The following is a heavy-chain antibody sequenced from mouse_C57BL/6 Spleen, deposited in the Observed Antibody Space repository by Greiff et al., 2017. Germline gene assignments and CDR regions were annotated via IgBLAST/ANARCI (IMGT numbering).Heavy chain of an antibody. CDR3: AKYYGRVWYFDV. D-gene: IGHD1-1*01. Sequence: EVQLQQSGPELVKPGASVKISCKASGYTFTDYYMNWVKQSHGKSLEWIGDINPNNGGTSYNQKFKGKATLTVDKSSSTAYMELRSLTSEDSAVYYCAKYYGRVWYFDVWGTGTTVTVSS. CDR2: INPNNGGT. CDR1: GYTFTDYY. J-gene: IGHJ1*03. V-gene: IGHV1-26*01.